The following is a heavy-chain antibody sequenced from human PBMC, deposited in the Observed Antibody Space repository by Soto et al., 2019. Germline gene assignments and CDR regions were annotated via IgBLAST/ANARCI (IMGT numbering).Heavy chain of an antibody. CDR3: AKDLSGNNNAFDI. V-gene: IGHV3-30*18. D-gene: IGHD3-10*01. CDR1: GFTFSSYG. J-gene: IGHJ3*02. Sequence: GESLKISCAASGFTFSSYGMHWVRQAPGKGLEWVAVISYDGSNKYYADSVKGRFTISRDNSKNTLYLQMNSLRAEDTAVYYCAKDLSGNNNAFDIWGQGTMVPVSS. CDR2: ISYDGSNK.